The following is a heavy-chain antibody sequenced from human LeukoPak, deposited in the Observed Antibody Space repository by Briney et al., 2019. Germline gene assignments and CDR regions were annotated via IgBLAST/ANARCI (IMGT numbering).Heavy chain of an antibody. D-gene: IGHD3-16*02. CDR2: INHSGST. J-gene: IGHJ5*02. V-gene: IGHV4-31*03. CDR1: GGSISSGGYY. Sequence: PSETLSLTCTVSGGSISSGGYYWSWIRQHPGKGLEWIGEINHSGSTNYNPSLKSRVTISVDTSKNQFSLKLSSVTAADTAVYYCARSPYYDYVWGSYRYKWFDPWGQGTLVTVSS. CDR3: ARSPYYDYVWGSYRYKWFDP.